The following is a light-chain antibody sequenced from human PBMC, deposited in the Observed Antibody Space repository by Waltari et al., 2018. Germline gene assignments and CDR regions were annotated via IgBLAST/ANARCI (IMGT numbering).Light chain of an antibody. CDR3: QQSYNTPRA. CDR1: QNISSY. CDR2: AAS. Sequence: DNQMSQYSSSLCVSVGDRVTITCRASQNISSYLSWYEQKPGKAPNLLIYAASTVQCAVPSRFSGGGSATDFTLTSNSLQPEGFATYYCQQSYNTPRAFGQVTKVEIK. V-gene: IGKV1-39*01. J-gene: IGKJ1*01.